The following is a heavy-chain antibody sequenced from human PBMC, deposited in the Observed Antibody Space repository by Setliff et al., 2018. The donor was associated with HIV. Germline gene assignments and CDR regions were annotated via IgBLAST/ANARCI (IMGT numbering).Heavy chain of an antibody. CDR3: VRPVREPVD. D-gene: IGHD6-19*01. J-gene: IGHJ4*02. CDR1: GFTFSSYE. V-gene: IGHV3-48*03. Sequence: PGGSLRLSCAASGFTFSSYEMNWVRQAPGKGLEWVSYISSSGSTIYYADSVKGRFTISRDNAKNSVYLQMNSLRAEDTAMYYCVRPVREPVDWGRGTLVTVSS. CDR2: ISSSGSTI.